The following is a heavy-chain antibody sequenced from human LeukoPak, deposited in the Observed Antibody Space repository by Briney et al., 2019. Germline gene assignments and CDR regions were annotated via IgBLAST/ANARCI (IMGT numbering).Heavy chain of an antibody. CDR1: GFTFNNHN. CDR2: ISGRGEAI. CDR3: ARDRWGYSYGGD. Sequence: PGGSLRLSCAASGFTFNNHNMDWVRQAPGKGLEWISYISGRGEAIFYADSVQGRFTISRDNAQNSLYLQMNSLRAEDTAVYFCARDRWGYSYGGDWGQGTLVTVSS. D-gene: IGHD5-18*01. J-gene: IGHJ4*02. V-gene: IGHV3-48*04.